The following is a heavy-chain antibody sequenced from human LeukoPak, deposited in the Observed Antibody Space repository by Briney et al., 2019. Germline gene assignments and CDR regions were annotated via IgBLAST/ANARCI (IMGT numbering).Heavy chain of an antibody. CDR3: ARGTYDRFYYFDY. CDR1: GYTFTGYY. J-gene: IGHJ4*02. V-gene: IGHV1-18*04. CDR2: ISAYNGNT. Sequence: ASVKVSCKASGYTFTGYYMHWVRQAPGQGLEWMGWISAYNGNTNYAQKLQGRVTMTTDTSTSTAYMELRSLRSDDTAVYYCARGTYDRFYYFDYWGQGTLVAVSS. D-gene: IGHD3-16*01.